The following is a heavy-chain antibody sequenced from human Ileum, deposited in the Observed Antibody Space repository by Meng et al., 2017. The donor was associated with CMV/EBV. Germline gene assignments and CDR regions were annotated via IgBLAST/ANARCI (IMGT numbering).Heavy chain of an antibody. V-gene: IGHV4-34*01. CDR1: DWPFSNTC. D-gene: IGHD2-8*01. Sequence: VPPHQWLARPVKPSETLSLTCNVFDWPFSNTCWSWISQPPGQGLEWIGNFYYSGITYYNPTLKGRVTLSVDTSKNKFSQKLSSVTAADTAVFYCAGVWANGEGWFDPWGQGTLVTVSS. J-gene: IGHJ5*02. CDR3: AGVWANGEGWFDP. CDR2: FYYSGIT.